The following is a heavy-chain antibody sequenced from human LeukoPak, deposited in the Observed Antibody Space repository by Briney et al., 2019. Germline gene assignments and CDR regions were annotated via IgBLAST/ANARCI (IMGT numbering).Heavy chain of an antibody. D-gene: IGHD4-17*01. CDR2: ISAYNGNT. CDR1: GYTFTSYG. J-gene: IGHJ4*02. V-gene: IGHV1-18*01. Sequence: ASVKVSCKASGYTFTSYGISWVRQAPGQGLEWMGWISAYNGNTNYAQKLQGRVTMTADTSTSTAYMELTSLTSEDTAIYYCARELRRDAYWGQGALVTVSS. CDR3: ARELRRDAY.